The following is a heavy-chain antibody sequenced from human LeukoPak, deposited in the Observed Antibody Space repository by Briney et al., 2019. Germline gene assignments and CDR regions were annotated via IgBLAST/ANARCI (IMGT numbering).Heavy chain of an antibody. J-gene: IGHJ4*02. CDR3: ARERVHGYVGFDY. V-gene: IGHV3-11*06. D-gene: IGHD5-12*01. Sequence: GRFTISRDNAKNSLYLQMNSLRAEDTAVYYCARERVHGYVGFDYWGQGTLVTVSS.